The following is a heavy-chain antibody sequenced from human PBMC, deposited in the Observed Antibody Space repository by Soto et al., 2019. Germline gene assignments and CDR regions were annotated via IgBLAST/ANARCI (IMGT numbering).Heavy chain of an antibody. CDR2: ISGHNGNT. CDR1: GYSFTSYG. CDR3: ARHRFNYYDDTVYYYFDY. Sequence: ASVKVSCKASGYSFTSYGISWVRQAPGQGPEWMGWISGHNGNTNHPQSLQGRVTMTTDTSRNTAYMELRSLRSDDAAVYYCARHRFNYYDDTVYYYFDYWGQGTLVTVSS. J-gene: IGHJ4*02. D-gene: IGHD3-22*01. V-gene: IGHV1-18*04.